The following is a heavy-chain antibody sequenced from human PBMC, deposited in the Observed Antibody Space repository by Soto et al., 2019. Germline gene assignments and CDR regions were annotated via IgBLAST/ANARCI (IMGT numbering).Heavy chain of an antibody. J-gene: IGHJ6*02. CDR2: IYPGDSDT. CDR3: ARTAAAGKYYYGVDV. D-gene: IGHD6-13*01. V-gene: IGHV5-51*01. Sequence: ESLKISCEGSGYRFTSYWIGWVRQMPGKGLEWMGIIYPGDSDTRYSPSFQGQVTISADKSISTAYLQWSSLKASDTAMYYCARTAAAGKYYYGVDVWGQGTTVTVS. CDR1: GYRFTSYW.